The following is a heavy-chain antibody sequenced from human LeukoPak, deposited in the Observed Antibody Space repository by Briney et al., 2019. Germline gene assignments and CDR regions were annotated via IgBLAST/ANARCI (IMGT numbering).Heavy chain of an antibody. CDR1: GSTFSSYG. J-gene: IGHJ4*02. D-gene: IGHD3-10*01. CDR3: ANPGVY. V-gene: IGHV3-30*02. CDR2: IRYDGSNK. Sequence: GGSLRLSCAASGSTFSSYGMHWVRQAPGKGLEWVAFIRYDGSNKYYADSVKGRFTISRDNSKNTVELQMNSLRAEDTAVFYCANPGVYWGRGTLATVSS.